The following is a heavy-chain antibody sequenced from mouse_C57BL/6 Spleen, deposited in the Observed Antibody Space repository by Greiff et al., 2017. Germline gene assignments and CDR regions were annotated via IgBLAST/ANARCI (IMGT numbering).Heavy chain of an antibody. CDR1: GFTFSDYG. J-gene: IGHJ3*01. V-gene: IGHV5-17*01. CDR3: ARQGNGKEFAY. D-gene: IGHD2-1*01. CDR2: ISSGSSTI. Sequence: DVQLVESGGGLVKPGGSLKLSCAASGFTFSDYGMHWVRQAPEKGLEWVAYISSGSSTIYYADTVKGRFTISRDNAKNTLFLQMTSLRSEDTAMYYCARQGNGKEFAYWGQGTLVTVSA.